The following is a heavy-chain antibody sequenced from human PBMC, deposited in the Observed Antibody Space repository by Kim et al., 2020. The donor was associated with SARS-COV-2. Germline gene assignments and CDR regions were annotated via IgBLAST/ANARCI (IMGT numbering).Heavy chain of an antibody. J-gene: IGHJ4*02. CDR3: ARHLGDTREQWGPTRGSLDY. CDR1: GGSISSTTYY. Sequence: SETLSLTCTVSGGSISSTTYYWGWIRQPPGKGVEWIGSIYYTANTYYNPSLKSRVTISVDTSKNQFSLKLSSVTAADTAVYYCARHLGDTREQWGPTRGSLDYWGQGSLVTVSS. D-gene: IGHD1-26*01. CDR2: IYYTANT. V-gene: IGHV4-39*01.